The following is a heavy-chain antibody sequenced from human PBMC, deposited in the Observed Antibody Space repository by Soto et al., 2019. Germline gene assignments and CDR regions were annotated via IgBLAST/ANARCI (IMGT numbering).Heavy chain of an antibody. J-gene: IGHJ5*02. CDR1: GGSISSYS. CDR2: IYYSGST. D-gene: IGHD1-1*01. Sequence: SETLSLTCTVSGGSISSYSWSWIRQPPGKRLEWIGYIYYSGSTNYNPSLKSRVTISVDKSKNQFSLKLTSVTAADTAVYYCARDQLEGNWFDPWGQGTLVTVSS. V-gene: IGHV4-59*12. CDR3: ARDQLEGNWFDP.